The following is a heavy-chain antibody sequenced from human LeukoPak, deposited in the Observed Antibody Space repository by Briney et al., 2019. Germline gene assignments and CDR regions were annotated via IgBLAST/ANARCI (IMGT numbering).Heavy chain of an antibody. J-gene: IGHJ4*02. V-gene: IGHV3-53*01. CDR1: GFTVSNNY. CDR2: IYSGNSK. D-gene: IGHD2-15*01. CDR3: ARDFECSGGSCYSAY. Sequence: PGGSLRLSCAASGFTVSNNYMSGVRQAPGKGLEWVSVIYSGNSKYYADSVKGRFTISRDNSKNTVYLQMNSLRVEDTAVYYCARDFECSGGSCYSAYWGQGTLVTVSS.